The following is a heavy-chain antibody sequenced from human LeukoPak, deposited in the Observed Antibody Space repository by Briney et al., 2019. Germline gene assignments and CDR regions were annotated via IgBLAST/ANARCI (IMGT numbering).Heavy chain of an antibody. CDR3: ARDDCSSTSCLLFDY. V-gene: IGHV3-21*01. Sequence: GGSLRPSCAASGFTFSSYSMNWVRQTPGKGLEWVSSISSSSSYIYYADSVKGRFTISRDNAKNSLYLQMNSLRAEDTAVYYCARDDCSSTSCLLFDYWGQGTLVTVSS. D-gene: IGHD2-2*01. CDR2: ISSSSSYI. CDR1: GFTFSSYS. J-gene: IGHJ4*02.